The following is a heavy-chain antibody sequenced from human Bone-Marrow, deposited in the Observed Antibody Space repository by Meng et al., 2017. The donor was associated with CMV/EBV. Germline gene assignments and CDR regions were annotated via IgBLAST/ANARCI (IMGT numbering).Heavy chain of an antibody. CDR3: ARDRSAVVNYYYYGMDV. CDR1: GYTFTGYY. D-gene: IGHD6-13*01. Sequence: ASVKVSCKASGYTFTGYYMHWVRQAPGQGLEWMGWINPNSGGTNYAQKFQGRVTMTRDTSISTAYMELSRLRSDDTAVYYCARDRSAVVNYYYYGMDVWGQGTTVTGSS. J-gene: IGHJ6*02. CDR2: INPNSGGT. V-gene: IGHV1-2*02.